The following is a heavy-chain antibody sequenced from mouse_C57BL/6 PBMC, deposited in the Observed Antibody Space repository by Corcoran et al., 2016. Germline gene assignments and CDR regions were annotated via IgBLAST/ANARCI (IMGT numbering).Heavy chain of an antibody. V-gene: IGHV9-3*01. J-gene: IGHJ4*01. CDR1: GYTFSTYG. CDR3: ATFTTVVDGAMDY. D-gene: IGHD1-1*01. CDR2: INTYSGVP. Sequence: QIQLVKAGPERNKPGETVKLSCMASGYTFSTYGVSWVKQAPGKGLKRMGWINTYSGVPTYADDFKGRIAFSLETSASTAYLQINNLKNEDTATYFCATFTTVVDGAMDYWGQGTSVTVSS.